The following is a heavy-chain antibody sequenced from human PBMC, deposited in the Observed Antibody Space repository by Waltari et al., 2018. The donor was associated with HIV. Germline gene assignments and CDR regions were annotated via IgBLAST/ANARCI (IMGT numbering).Heavy chain of an antibody. V-gene: IGHV4-39*07. J-gene: IGHJ4*02. CDR2: IYYSGGT. CDR3: ARDSSPILAAIDY. Sequence: QLQLQESGPGLVKPSETLSLTCTVSGGSINSSSYYWGWIRQPPGKGLEWIGSIYYSGGTYNKPPLKSRVTISVDTSKNQFSLKLSSVTAADTAVYYCARDSSPILAAIDYWGQGTLVTVSS. D-gene: IGHD6-19*01. CDR1: GGSINSSSYY.